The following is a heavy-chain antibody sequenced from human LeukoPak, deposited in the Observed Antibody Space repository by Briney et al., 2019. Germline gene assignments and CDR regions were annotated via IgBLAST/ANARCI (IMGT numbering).Heavy chain of an antibody. J-gene: IGHJ6*02. CDR1: GITFSRFW. CDR2: INEDGSEK. V-gene: IGHV3-7*03. D-gene: IGHD3-16*01. CDR3: ARGGGLDV. Sequence: GGSLRLSCAASGITFSRFWMSWVRQAPGKGLQWVANINEDGSEKHYVDSVKGRFTISRDNAENSLYLQMSNLRAEDTAVYFCARGGGLDVWGQGATVTVSS.